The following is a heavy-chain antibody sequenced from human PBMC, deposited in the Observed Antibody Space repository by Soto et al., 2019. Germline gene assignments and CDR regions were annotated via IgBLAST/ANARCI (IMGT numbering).Heavy chain of an antibody. CDR3: AKNGQPTCYYYGMDV. J-gene: IGHJ6*02. V-gene: IGHV1-18*01. Sequence: QGKLVQSGPEVKKPGASVKVSCKTSGYTFSRYVISWVRQAPGQGLEWMGWISGYNGDTNYAQKVQGRGTMTIDTSTYTAYIELRSLTSDDTAIYYCAKNGQPTCYYYGMDVWGQGTTVTVSS. CDR2: ISGYNGDT. CDR1: GYTFSRYV.